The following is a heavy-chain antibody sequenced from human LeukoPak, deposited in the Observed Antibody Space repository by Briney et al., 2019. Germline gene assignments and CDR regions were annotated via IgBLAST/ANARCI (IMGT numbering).Heavy chain of an antibody. J-gene: IGHJ4*02. V-gene: IGHV3-21*01. D-gene: IGHD3-22*01. Sequence: GGSLRLSCAASGFTVSSNYMSWVRQAPGKGLEWVSSFGTRSTSIYHAGSVKGRFAISRDNAKNSLYLQMNSLRAEDTALYYCAREVSEGFDFWGQGALVTVSS. CDR3: AREVSEGFDF. CDR1: GFTVSSNY. CDR2: FGTRSTSI.